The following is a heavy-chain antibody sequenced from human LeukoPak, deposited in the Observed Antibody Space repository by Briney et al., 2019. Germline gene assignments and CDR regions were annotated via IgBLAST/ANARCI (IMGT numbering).Heavy chain of an antibody. D-gene: IGHD1-26*01. CDR1: GFTFSSYS. Sequence: GGSLRLSCAASGFTFSSYSMNWVRQAPGKGLEWVSSISSSSSYIYYADSVKGRFTISRDNAKNSLYLQMNSLRAEDTAVYYCARESRSYYAFDIWGQGTMVTVSS. V-gene: IGHV3-21*01. J-gene: IGHJ3*02. CDR3: ARESRSYYAFDI. CDR2: ISSSSSYI.